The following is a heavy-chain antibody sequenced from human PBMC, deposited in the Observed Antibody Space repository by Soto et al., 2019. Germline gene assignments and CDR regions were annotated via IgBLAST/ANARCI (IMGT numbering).Heavy chain of an antibody. Sequence: ASLKVSCKASGYSITSQSMHWVRQAPGQRLEWMGWINAGNGNTKYSQKFQGRVTITRDTSANTAYMELSSLRSGDTAVYYCARGSGSHFPFFDYWGQGTLVTVSS. V-gene: IGHV1-3*01. J-gene: IGHJ4*02. CDR3: ARGSGSHFPFFDY. D-gene: IGHD1-26*01. CDR2: INAGNGNT. CDR1: GYSITSQS.